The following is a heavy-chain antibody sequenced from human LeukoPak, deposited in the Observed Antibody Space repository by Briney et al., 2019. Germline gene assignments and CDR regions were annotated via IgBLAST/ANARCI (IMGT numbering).Heavy chain of an antibody. J-gene: IGHJ4*02. CDR3: AKDGAWLRFDD. CDR1: GFTCSDYS. D-gene: IGHD5-12*01. Sequence: GGSLRLSCAVSGFTCSDYSMNWVRQAPGKGLEWVSYISSSGFTINYADSVKGRFTISRDNAKNSLYLQMNSLRAEDTAVYYCAKDGAWLRFDDWGQGILVSVSS. V-gene: IGHV3-48*01. CDR2: ISSSGFTI.